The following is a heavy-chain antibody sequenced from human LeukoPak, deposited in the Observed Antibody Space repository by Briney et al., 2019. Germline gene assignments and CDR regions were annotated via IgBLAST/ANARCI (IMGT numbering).Heavy chain of an antibody. CDR2: ISSSSSYT. CDR1: GFTFSDYY. D-gene: IGHD3-9*01. Sequence: PGGSLRLSCAASGFTFSDYYMSWLRQAPGEGLEWVSYISSSSSYTNYADSVKGRFTISRDNAKNSLYLQMNSLRAEDTAVYYCARYYDILTGYYTSIGYWGQGTLVTVSS. J-gene: IGHJ4*02. CDR3: ARYYDILTGYYTSIGY. V-gene: IGHV3-11*06.